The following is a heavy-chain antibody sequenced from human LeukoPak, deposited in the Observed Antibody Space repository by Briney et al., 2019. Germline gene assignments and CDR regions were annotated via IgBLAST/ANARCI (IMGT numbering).Heavy chain of an antibody. CDR3: ARDSYSKNDY. V-gene: IGHV3-48*01. CDR2: ISSSSTI. J-gene: IGHJ4*02. CDR1: GFTFSTYS. D-gene: IGHD4-11*01. Sequence: GGSLRLSCAASGFTFSTYSMTWVRQAPGKGLEWLSYISSSSTIYYGGSVKGRFTVSRDNAKNLLYLQMNSLRAEDTAVYFCARDSYSKNDYWGQGTLVTVSS.